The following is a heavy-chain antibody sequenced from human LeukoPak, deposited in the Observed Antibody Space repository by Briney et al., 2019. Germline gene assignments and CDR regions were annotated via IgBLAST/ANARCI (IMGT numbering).Heavy chain of an antibody. Sequence: KXLEXVSYISSSSSTIYYADSVKGRFTISRDNAKNSLYLQMNSLRAEDTAVYYCARQRAGFTVTTSDYWGQGTLVTVSS. J-gene: IGHJ4*02. CDR3: ARQRAGFTVTTSDY. CDR2: ISSSSSTI. V-gene: IGHV3-48*01. D-gene: IGHD4-17*01.